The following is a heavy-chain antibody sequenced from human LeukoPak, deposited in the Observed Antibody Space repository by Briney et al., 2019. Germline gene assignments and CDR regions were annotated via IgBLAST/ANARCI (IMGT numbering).Heavy chain of an antibody. CDR2: IKQDGYEK. CDR1: GFTFSGYW. D-gene: IGHD3-22*01. J-gene: IGHJ4*02. Sequence: GGSLRLSCAASGFTFSGYWMSWVRQTPEKGLEWVANIKQDGYEKYYVDSVKGRLTISRDNSNNMLFLQMNSLSAGDTAVYYCARAESGGYPDYWGQGTLVTVSS. V-gene: IGHV3-7*04. CDR3: ARAESGGYPDY.